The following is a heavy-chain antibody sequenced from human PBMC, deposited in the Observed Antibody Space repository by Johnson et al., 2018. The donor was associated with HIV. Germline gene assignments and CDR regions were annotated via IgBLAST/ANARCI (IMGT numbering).Heavy chain of an antibody. D-gene: IGHD2-8*02. CDR1: GFTFSSYW. J-gene: IGHJ3*01. Sequence: VQLVESGGGVVQPGRSLRLSCAASGFTFSSYWMSWVRQAPGKGLEWVANIKQDGSEKYYVDSVKGRFTISRDNSKNTLHLQMNSLRAEDTAVYYCAKSGLFVLVVYAPDVFDVWGQGTMVTVSS. V-gene: IGHV3-7*01. CDR3: AKSGLFVLVVYAPDVFDV. CDR2: IKQDGSEK.